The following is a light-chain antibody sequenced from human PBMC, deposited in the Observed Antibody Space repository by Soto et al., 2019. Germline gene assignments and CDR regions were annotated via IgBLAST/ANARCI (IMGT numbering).Light chain of an antibody. CDR2: EVS. V-gene: IGLV2-14*01. Sequence: QSVLTQPASVSGSPGQSITISCSGTRSDVGGYNFLSWYQHHPGKAPKLIIYEVSNRPSGVSNRFSGSKSGNTASLTISGLQAEDEADYYCSSYTSSSTYVVFGGGTKLTVL. CDR1: RSDVGGYNF. J-gene: IGLJ2*01. CDR3: SSYTSSSTYVV.